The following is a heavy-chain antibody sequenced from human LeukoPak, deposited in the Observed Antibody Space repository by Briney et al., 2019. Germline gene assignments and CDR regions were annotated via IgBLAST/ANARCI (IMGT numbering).Heavy chain of an antibody. V-gene: IGHV4-61*02. CDR2: IYGGVSSQRNPSH. Sequence: PSETLSLTCSVSGASVSGGDYYWSWIRQPAGKGLEWIGRIYGGVSSQRNPSHQYNPSLMSRLTISADTSRNQFSLNLNSVIAADTAIYYCARDRQEGGMRVSSFQYWGQGIPVTVSS. D-gene: IGHD3-22*01. CDR1: GASVSGGDYY. J-gene: IGHJ4*02. CDR3: ARDRQEGGMRVSSFQY.